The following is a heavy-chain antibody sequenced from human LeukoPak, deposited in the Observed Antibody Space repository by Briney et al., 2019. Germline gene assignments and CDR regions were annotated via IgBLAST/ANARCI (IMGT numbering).Heavy chain of an antibody. CDR3: ARQHPSGRGSGLDY. CDR1: GGSISSYY. CDR2: IYYSGIT. V-gene: IGHV4-59*08. Sequence: SDTLSLTCTVSGGSISSYYWTWIRQSPGKGLESIGYIYYSGITNYNPSLKSRLTISVDTSKNQFSLKLTSVTAADTAVYYCARQHPSGRGSGLDYWGQGTLVIVSS. J-gene: IGHJ4*02. D-gene: IGHD2-15*01.